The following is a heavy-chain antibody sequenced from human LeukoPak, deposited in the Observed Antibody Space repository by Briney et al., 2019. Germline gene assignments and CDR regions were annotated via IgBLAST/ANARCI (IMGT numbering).Heavy chain of an antibody. D-gene: IGHD4-17*01. V-gene: IGHV4-34*01. J-gene: IGHJ5*02. Sequence: SETLSLTCAVYGGSFSGYYWTWIRQPPGKGLEWIGEINHSGSTNYNPSLKSRVTISVDTSKNQFSLNLSSVTAADTAVYYCATLGGSGDYTGGWFDPWGQGTLVTVSP. CDR2: INHSGST. CDR1: GGSFSGYY. CDR3: ATLGGSGDYTGGWFDP.